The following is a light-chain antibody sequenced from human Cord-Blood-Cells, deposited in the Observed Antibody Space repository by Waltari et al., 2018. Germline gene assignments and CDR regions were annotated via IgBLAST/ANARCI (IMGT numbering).Light chain of an antibody. CDR3: QQSYSTPYS. CDR1: QSISSY. J-gene: IGKJ2*03. CDR2: AAS. Sequence: DIQMTQSTSSLSASVGDRVTITCRASQSISSYLNWYQQKPGKAPKLLIYAASSLQSGVPSRCSGSGSGTDFTLTNSSLQPEDFATYYCQQSYSTPYSFGQGTKLEIK. V-gene: IGKV1-39*01.